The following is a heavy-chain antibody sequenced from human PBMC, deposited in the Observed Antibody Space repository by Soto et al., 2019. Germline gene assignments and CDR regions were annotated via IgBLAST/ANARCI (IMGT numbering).Heavy chain of an antibody. Sequence: EVQLVESGGGLVQPGGSLRLSCAASGFTFSAYWMHWVRQAPGKGLVWVSRIHSNGNTTTYADSVKGRFTISRDNAKNMLYLQMNSLRAEDTAVYYCARSVRSGTYPYYYFAMDVWGQGTTVTVSS. CDR1: GFTFSAYW. V-gene: IGHV3-74*01. CDR2: IHSNGNTT. CDR3: ARSVRSGTYPYYYFAMDV. J-gene: IGHJ6*02. D-gene: IGHD3-10*01.